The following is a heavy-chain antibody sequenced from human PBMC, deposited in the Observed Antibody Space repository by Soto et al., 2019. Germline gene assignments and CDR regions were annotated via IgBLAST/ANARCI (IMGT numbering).Heavy chain of an antibody. CDR2: IYHSGST. D-gene: IGHD3-9*01. J-gene: IGHJ3*02. CDR1: GGTISSGGYS. Sequence: SETLSLTCGVSGGTISSGGYSWSWIRQPPGKGLEWIGYIYHSGSTYYNPSLKSRVTISVDRSKKQFSLKLSSVTAADTAVYYCARTSYDILTGRLDAFDIWGQGTMVTVSS. CDR3: ARTSYDILTGRLDAFDI. V-gene: IGHV4-30-2*01.